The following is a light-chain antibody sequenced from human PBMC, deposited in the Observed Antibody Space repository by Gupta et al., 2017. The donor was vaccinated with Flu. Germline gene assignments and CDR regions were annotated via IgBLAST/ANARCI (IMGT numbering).Light chain of an antibody. J-gene: IGKJ2*01. V-gene: IGKV3-20*01. Sequence: ESVLTQSRATLSLSPGERATLSCSASQSVSSSCLAWYQQKPGQAPRLLIYGASSSAIGIPDRFSGGGSETDFTLPISRLEPDDFAVYYCQQYGGAPRYTFGQGTKLEIK. CDR1: QSVSSSC. CDR2: GAS. CDR3: QQYGGAPRYT.